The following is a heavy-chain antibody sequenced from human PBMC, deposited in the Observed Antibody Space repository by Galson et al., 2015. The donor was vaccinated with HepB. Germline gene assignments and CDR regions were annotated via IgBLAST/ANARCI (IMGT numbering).Heavy chain of an antibody. J-gene: IGHJ4*02. D-gene: IGHD3-22*01. Sequence: SLRLSCAASGFTFSHYSMIWVRQAPGKGLEWISYISSSSSTIYYADSVKGRFTISRDNAKNSLYLQMNSLRAEDTAVYYCARGPLYYYDNNGYFLYFEYWGQGTLVTVSS. CDR2: ISSSSSTI. V-gene: IGHV3-48*04. CDR3: ARGPLYYYDNNGYFLYFEY. CDR1: GFTFSHYS.